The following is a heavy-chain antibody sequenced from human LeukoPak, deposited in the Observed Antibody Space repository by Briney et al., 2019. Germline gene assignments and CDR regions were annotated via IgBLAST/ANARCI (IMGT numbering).Heavy chain of an antibody. D-gene: IGHD6-19*01. CDR1: GYTFTGYY. Sequence: GASVKVSCKASGYTFTGYYMHWVRQAPGQGLEWMGWIYPNSGGTNYAQKFQGRVTMTRDTSISTAYMELSRLRSDDTAVYYCARDYWGSSGWNWFDPWGQGTLVTVSS. J-gene: IGHJ5*02. CDR3: ARDYWGSSGWNWFDP. CDR2: IYPNSGGT. V-gene: IGHV1-2*02.